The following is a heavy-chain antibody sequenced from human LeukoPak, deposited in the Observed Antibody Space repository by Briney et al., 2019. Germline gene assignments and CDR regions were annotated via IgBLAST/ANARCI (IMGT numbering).Heavy chain of an antibody. CDR3: ARDRIRNWFDP. CDR2: IYYSGST. J-gene: IGHJ5*02. Sequence: PSETLSLTCTVSGGSISSYYWSWIRQPPGKGLEWIGYIYYSGSTSYNPSLKSRVTISVDTSKNQFSLKLSSVTAADTAVYYCARDRIRNWFDPWGQGTLVTVSS. V-gene: IGHV4-59*12. CDR1: GGSISSYY.